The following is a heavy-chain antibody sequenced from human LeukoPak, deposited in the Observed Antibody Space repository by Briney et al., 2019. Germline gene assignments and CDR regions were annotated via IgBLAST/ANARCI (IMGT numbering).Heavy chain of an antibody. J-gene: IGHJ4*02. Sequence: GSLRLSCAASGFTLSTFAMSWVSQAPGKGLEWVSAISGSGGSTYYADSVKGRFTISRDNSKNTLYLQMNSVGAEDTAVYYCASYFDNSTYRHFDYWGQGTLVTVSS. CDR3: ASYFDNSTYRHFDY. CDR1: GFTLSTFA. V-gene: IGHV3-23*01. CDR2: ISGSGGST. D-gene: IGHD2/OR15-2a*01.